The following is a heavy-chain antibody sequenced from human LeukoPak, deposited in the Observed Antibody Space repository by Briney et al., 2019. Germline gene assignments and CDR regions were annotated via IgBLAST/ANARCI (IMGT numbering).Heavy chain of an antibody. CDR2: IRSKAYGETT. J-gene: IGHJ4*02. CDR3: AKASNP. V-gene: IGHV3-49*03. CDR1: GLSAGDNT. Sequence: PGGSLRLSCTVSGLSAGDNTMSWLRQAPGKGLEGVGFIRSKAYGETTEYAASVKGRFTISRDDSKNIVYLQMDSLKTEDTAVYYCAKASNPWGQGTLVTVSS.